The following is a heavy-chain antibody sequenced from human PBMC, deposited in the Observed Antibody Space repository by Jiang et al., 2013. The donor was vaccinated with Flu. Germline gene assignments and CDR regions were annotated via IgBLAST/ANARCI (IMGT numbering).Heavy chain of an antibody. CDR1: GDSINSYY. V-gene: IGHV4-59*01. CDR3: ARGYSSNWYLLDY. J-gene: IGHJ4*02. CDR2: IYYSGST. Sequence: LLKPSETLSLTCTVSGDSINSYYWSWIRQPPGKGLEWIGYIYYSGSTNYNPSLKSRVTISIDTSRNQFSLKLSSVTAADTAVYYCARGYSSNWYLLDYWGQGTLVTVSS. D-gene: IGHD6-13*01.